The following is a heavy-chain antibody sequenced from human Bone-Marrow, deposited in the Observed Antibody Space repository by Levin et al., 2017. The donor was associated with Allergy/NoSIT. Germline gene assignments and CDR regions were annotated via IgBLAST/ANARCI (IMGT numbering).Heavy chain of an antibody. CDR3: AKDIRGGGAIDY. Sequence: PGESLKISCAASGFTFDISSMHWVRQTPGRGLEWVSAISRDGGRTYYTDSVEGRFTITRDNSKNSLYLQMNSLRTEDTALYYCAKDIRGGGAIDYWGQGTLVTVSS. CDR2: ISRDGGRT. CDR1: GFTFDISS. D-gene: IGHD2-15*01. J-gene: IGHJ4*02. V-gene: IGHV3-43*01.